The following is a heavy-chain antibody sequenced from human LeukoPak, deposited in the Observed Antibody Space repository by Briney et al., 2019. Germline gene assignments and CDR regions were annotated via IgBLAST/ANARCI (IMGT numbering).Heavy chain of an antibody. V-gene: IGHV4-39*07. CDR1: GGSISRSSYY. Sequence: TSETLSLTCTVSGGSISRSSYYWGWIPQPPGKGLEWIWGINHSGSTNYNPSLKSRDTTSVYTYKNQFSLKLSSVTAAGTAVYYCARVGGYWSGSVYNWFDPWGQGTLVTVSS. D-gene: IGHD3-3*01. J-gene: IGHJ5*02. CDR2: INHSGST. CDR3: ARVGGYWSGSVYNWFDP.